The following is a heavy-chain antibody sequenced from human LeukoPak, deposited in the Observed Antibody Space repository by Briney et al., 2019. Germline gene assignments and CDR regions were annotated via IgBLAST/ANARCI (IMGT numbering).Heavy chain of an antibody. Sequence: PSQTLSLTCTVSGGSISSGGYYWSWIRQPPGKGLEWIGEINHSGSTNYNPSLKSRVTISVDTSKNQFSLKLSSVTAADTAVYYCARVKAAAGTRSGFDPWGQGTLVTVSS. J-gene: IGHJ5*02. CDR3: ARVKAAAGTRSGFDP. V-gene: IGHV4-30-2*01. D-gene: IGHD6-13*01. CDR1: GGSISSGGYY. CDR2: INHSGST.